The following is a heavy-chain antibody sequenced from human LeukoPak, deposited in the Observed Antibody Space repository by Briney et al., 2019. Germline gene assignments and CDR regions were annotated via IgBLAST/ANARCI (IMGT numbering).Heavy chain of an antibody. Sequence: GGSLRLSCAASGFTFSTYCMNWVRQAPGKGLEGVAYISSSSSAIYSDSVKGRFTISRDNNKNSLYLRMNSLRAEDTAVYYCAGGSSGWDLDNWGQGTLVTVSS. V-gene: IGHV3-48*01. CDR3: AGGSSGWDLDN. D-gene: IGHD6-19*01. CDR1: GFTFSTYC. CDR2: ISSSSSAI. J-gene: IGHJ4*02.